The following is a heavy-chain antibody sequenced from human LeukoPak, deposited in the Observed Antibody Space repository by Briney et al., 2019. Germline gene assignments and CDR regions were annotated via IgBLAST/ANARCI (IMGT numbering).Heavy chain of an antibody. CDR2: INPSGGIT. D-gene: IGHD5-24*01. Sequence: ASVKVSCKASGYTFTNYYMHWVRQAPGQGLEWMGIINPSGGITSYAQNFQGRVTMTRDTSTSTVYMELNSLRSEDTAVYYCARDGYNYGDDAFDIWGQGTMVTVSS. J-gene: IGHJ3*02. V-gene: IGHV1-46*01. CDR1: GYTFTNYY. CDR3: ARDGYNYGDDAFDI.